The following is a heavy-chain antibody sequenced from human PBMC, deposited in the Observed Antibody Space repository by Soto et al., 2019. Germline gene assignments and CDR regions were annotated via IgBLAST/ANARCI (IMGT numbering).Heavy chain of an antibody. J-gene: IGHJ5*02. V-gene: IGHV4-61*01. CDR3: ARGSSFYNDFWSGYYSGIGPGFDP. CDR2: INHSGST. CDR1: GGSVSSGSHQ. Sequence: SETLSLTCTVSGGSVSSGSHQWSWIRQPPGKGLEWIGEINHSGSTNYNPSLKSRVTISVDTSKNQFSLKLSSVTAADTAVYYCARGSSFYNDFWSGYYSGIGPGFDPWGQGTLVTVSS. D-gene: IGHD3-3*01.